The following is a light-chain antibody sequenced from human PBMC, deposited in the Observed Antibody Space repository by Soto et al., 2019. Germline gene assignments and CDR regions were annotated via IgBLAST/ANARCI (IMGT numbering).Light chain of an antibody. CDR2: AAS. J-gene: IGKJ4*01. V-gene: IGKV1-39*01. CDR1: QNISTN. CDR3: QQSYNTPLT. Sequence: DIHITQSPSSLSASLGDRVTITCRTSQNISTNLNWYQQKPGKAPNLLIYAASTLQSGVPSRFSGRGSGTDFTLTGSSLQPEDFATYYCQQSYNTPLTFGGGTKVEIK.